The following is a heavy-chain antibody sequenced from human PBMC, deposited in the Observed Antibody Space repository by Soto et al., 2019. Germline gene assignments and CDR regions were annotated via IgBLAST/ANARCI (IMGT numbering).Heavy chain of an antibody. CDR1: GFTFSSYA. V-gene: IGHV3-30-3*01. CDR2: ISYDGSNK. D-gene: IGHD2-2*01. CDR3: ARDIFATADVVVALYYYYGMDV. Sequence: GGSLRLSCAASGFTFSSYAMHWVRQAPGKGLEWVAVISYDGSNKYYADSVKGRFTISRDNSKNTLYLQMNSLRAEDTAVYYCARDIFATADVVVALYYYYGMDVWGQGTTVTVSS. J-gene: IGHJ6*02.